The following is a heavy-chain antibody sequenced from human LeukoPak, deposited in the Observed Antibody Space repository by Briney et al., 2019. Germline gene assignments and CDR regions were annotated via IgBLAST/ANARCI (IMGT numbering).Heavy chain of an antibody. D-gene: IGHD6-19*01. CDR2: IYYSGST. CDR1: GGSISSGGYY. J-gene: IGHJ3*02. V-gene: IGHV4-31*03. Sequence: PSQTLSLTCTVSGGSISSGGYYWSWIRQHPGKGLEWIGYIYYSGSTYYNPSLKSRVTISVDTSKNQFSLKLSSVTAADTAVYYCARDSSGGGNDAFDIWGQGTMVTVSS. CDR3: ARDSSGGGNDAFDI.